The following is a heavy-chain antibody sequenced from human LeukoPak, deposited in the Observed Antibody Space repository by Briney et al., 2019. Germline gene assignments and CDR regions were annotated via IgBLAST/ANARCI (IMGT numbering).Heavy chain of an antibody. J-gene: IGHJ4*02. CDR3: ARVGIYDFWSGHSLVDY. D-gene: IGHD3-3*01. CDR2: INHSGGT. V-gene: IGHV4-34*01. Sequence: PSETLSLTCAVYGGSFSGYYWSWIRQPPGKGLEWIGEINHSGGTNYNPSLKSRVTISVDTSKNQFSLKLSSVTAADTAVYYCARVGIYDFWSGHSLVDYWGQGTLVTVSS. CDR1: GGSFSGYY.